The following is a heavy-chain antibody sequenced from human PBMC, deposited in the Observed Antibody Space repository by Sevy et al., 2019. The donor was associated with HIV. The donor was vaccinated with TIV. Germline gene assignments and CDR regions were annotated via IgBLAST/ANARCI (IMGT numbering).Heavy chain of an antibody. CDR3: ARVSPPLAGTTDGLYFDS. V-gene: IGHV3-11*01. D-gene: IGHD1-1*01. J-gene: IGHJ4*02. CDR1: GFTFRDHY. CDR2: IGGST. Sequence: GGSLRLSCAASGFTFRDHYMSWFRQAPGKGLERISYIGGSTKYADSVKGRFTISRDNADRSLYLHMNSLRPEDTAVYYCARVSPPLAGTTDGLYFDSWGQGTLVTVSS.